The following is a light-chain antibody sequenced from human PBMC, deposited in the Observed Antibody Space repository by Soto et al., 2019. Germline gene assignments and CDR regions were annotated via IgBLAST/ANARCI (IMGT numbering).Light chain of an antibody. CDR1: NSDINY. Sequence: QSALTQPASVSGAPGQSITISCSGTNSDINYVSWHQQHPGKAPKLLIYGVTNRSSGVSNRFSGSKSGNTASLTISGLQPEDEADYYCSSSTNSNTFVFGTGTKVTVL. CDR2: GVT. J-gene: IGLJ1*01. V-gene: IGLV2-14*01. CDR3: SSSTNSNTFV.